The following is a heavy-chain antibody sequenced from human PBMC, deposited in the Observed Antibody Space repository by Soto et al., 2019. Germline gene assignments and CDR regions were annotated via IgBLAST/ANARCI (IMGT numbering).Heavy chain of an antibody. D-gene: IGHD3-22*01. Sequence: QVQLVESGGGVIQPGRSLRLSCAASGFTFSSYGMHWVRQAPGKGLEWVAVIWYDGSNKYYADSVKGRFTISRDNSKNTLYLQMNSLRAEDTAVYYCARTYYYDSSDMGLYYYGMDVWGQGTTVTVSS. J-gene: IGHJ6*02. V-gene: IGHV3-33*01. CDR3: ARTYYYDSSDMGLYYYGMDV. CDR2: IWYDGSNK. CDR1: GFTFSSYG.